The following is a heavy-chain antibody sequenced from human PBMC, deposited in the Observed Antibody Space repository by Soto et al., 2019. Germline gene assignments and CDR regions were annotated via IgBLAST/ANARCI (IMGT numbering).Heavy chain of an antibody. D-gene: IGHD3-3*02. CDR3: AALHFWSGPWTHTRLDY. Sequence: PSETLSLTCAVSGYSISSGYYWGWIRQPPGKGLEWIGSIYHSGSTNYNPSLTSRVTISVDKSKNHFSLKLTSVTAADTAVYYCAALHFWSGPWTHTRLDYWGQGTLVTVSS. CDR1: GYSISSGYY. CDR2: IYHSGST. J-gene: IGHJ4*02. V-gene: IGHV4-38-2*01.